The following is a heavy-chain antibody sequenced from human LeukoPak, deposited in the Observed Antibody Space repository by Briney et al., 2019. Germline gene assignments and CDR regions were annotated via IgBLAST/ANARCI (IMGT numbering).Heavy chain of an antibody. D-gene: IGHD3-10*01. V-gene: IGHV4-61*02. CDR1: GASVSSGTYY. J-gene: IGHJ4*01. Sequence: SETLSLTCAVSGASVSSGTYYWSWIRQPAGQGLDWIGRIYTSGRTDDNPSLKRRVTISVDTSKTQFSLRLNSVSDADTGVYYCAREMVNLFRGFLIKGRFNNWGPGSLVTVSS. CDR2: IYTSGRT. CDR3: AREMVNLFRGFLIKGRFNN.